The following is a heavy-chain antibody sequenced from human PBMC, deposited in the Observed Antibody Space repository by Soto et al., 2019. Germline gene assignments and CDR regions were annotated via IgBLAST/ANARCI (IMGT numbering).Heavy chain of an antibody. CDR3: IAGSGYTQYHGLDV. V-gene: IGHV3-15*07. J-gene: IGHJ6*02. Sequence: EVQLVESGGGLVKPGGSLRLSCAASGFTFNNAYMNWVRQAPGKGLEWVGRIKGKTDGEAIDYAAPVKGRFTISRDDSKSKLYLQMNSLITEDTAVYYCIAGSGYTQYHGLDVWGQGTTVTVSS. CDR1: GFTFNNAY. CDR2: IKGKTDGEAI. D-gene: IGHD5-12*01.